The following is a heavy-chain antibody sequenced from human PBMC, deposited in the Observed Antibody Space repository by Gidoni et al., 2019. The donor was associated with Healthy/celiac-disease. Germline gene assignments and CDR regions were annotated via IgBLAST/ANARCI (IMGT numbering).Heavy chain of an antibody. J-gene: IGHJ4*02. V-gene: IGHV3-9*01. CDR2: ISWNSGSI. Sequence: EVQLVGSGGGLLQPGRSLRLPCAAPVFTFDDAAMHWVRPAPGMGLEWVSGISWNSGSIGYADSVKGRFTISRDNAKNSMYLQMNSLRAEDTALYYCAKDRKAIEAVAGWDVDYWGQGTLVTVSS. D-gene: IGHD6-19*01. CDR1: VFTFDDAA. CDR3: AKDRKAIEAVAGWDVDY.